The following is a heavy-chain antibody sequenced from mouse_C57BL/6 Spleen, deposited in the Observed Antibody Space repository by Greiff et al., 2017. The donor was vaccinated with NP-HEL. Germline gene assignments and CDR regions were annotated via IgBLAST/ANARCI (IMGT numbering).Heavy chain of an antibody. CDR2: INPNNGGT. J-gene: IGHJ3*01. CDR1: GYTFTDYN. D-gene: IGHD1-1*01. Sequence: EVQLQQSGPELVKPGASVKIPCKASGYTFTDYNMDWVKQSHGKSLEWIGDINPNNGGTIYNQKYKGKATLTVDKSSSTAYMELRSLTSEDTAVYYCARSLLRYPAWFAYWGQGTLVTVSA. V-gene: IGHV1-18*01. CDR3: ARSLLRYPAWFAY.